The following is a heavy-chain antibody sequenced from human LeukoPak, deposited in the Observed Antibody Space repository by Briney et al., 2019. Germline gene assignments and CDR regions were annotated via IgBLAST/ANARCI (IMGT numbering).Heavy chain of an antibody. Sequence: SEFLWFTCTVFGGSISSNYWSWIRQPPGKGLDPNTHTHHTKSTNHNPTLKNQLTITINTTKNHFSPNPNSVTAADTAVYYCARVRGIVLVPIHLDFWGQGTLVTVSS. CDR3: ARVRGIVLVPIHLDF. CDR1: GGSISSNY. J-gene: IGHJ4*02. CDR2: THHTKST. D-gene: IGHD2-2*01. V-gene: IGHV4-59*01.